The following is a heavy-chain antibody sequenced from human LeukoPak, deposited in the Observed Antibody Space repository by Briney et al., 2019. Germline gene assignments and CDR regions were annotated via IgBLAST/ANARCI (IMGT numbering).Heavy chain of an antibody. V-gene: IGHV2-70*04. CDR1: GFSLSTSGMR. D-gene: IGHD5-24*01. CDR3: ARISNGRDGYNLGDDAFDI. Sequence: SGPTLVNPTQTLTLTCTFSGFSLSTSGMRVSWIRQPPGKALEWLARIDWDDDKFYSTSLKTRLTISKDTSKNQVVLTMTNMDPVDTATYYCARISNGRDGYNLGDDAFDIWGQGTMVTVSS. CDR2: IDWDDDK. J-gene: IGHJ3*02.